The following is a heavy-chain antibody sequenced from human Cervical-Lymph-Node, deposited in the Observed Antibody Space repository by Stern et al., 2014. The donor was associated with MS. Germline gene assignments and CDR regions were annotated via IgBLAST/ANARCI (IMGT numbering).Heavy chain of an antibody. J-gene: IGHJ4*02. V-gene: IGHV1-69*01. Sequence: VQLVESGAEVKKPGSSVKVSCKASGGTFSSYAISWVRQAPGQGLEWMGGIIPIFGQSNSAQKFQGRVTITADESTSTAYMELSSLRSEDTAVYYCARGGVVPQARFDYWGQGTLVTVSS. CDR1: GGTFSSYA. D-gene: IGHD2-21*01. CDR2: IIPIFGQS. CDR3: ARGGVVPQARFDY.